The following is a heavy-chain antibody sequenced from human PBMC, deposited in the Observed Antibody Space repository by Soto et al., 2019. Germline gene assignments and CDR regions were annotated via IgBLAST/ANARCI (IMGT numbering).Heavy chain of an antibody. V-gene: IGHV4-30-2*06. J-gene: IGHJ4*02. CDR2: ISHLEST. Sequence: SDTRSRTWTVSGASIRYGGFSWIWIRQSPGKGLEWIGYISHLESTYFHPSFKSRLTMSIDRTRNQFSLKLSSVTAADMAVYYCATGGGYDSFDYWGQGVLVTVSS. CDR3: ATGGGYDSFDY. D-gene: IGHD5-12*01. CDR1: GASIRYGGFS.